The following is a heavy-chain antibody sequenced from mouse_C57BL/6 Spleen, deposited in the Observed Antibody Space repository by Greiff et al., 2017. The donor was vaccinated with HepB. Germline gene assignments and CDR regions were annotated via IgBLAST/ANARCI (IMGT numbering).Heavy chain of an antibody. CDR3: TRDNYDGWFAY. CDR1: GFTFSSYA. J-gene: IGHJ3*01. V-gene: IGHV5-9-1*02. CDR2: ISSGGDYI. Sequence: EVNVVESGEGLVKPGGSLKLSCAASGFTFSSYAMSWVRQTPEKRLEWVAYISSGGDYIYYADTVKGRFTISRDNARNTLYLQMSSLKSEDTAMYYCTRDNYDGWFAYWGQGTLVTVSA. D-gene: IGHD2-12*01.